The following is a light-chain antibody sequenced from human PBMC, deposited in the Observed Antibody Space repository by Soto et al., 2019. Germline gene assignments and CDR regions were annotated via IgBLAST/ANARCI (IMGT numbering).Light chain of an antibody. V-gene: IGKV3-20*01. CDR1: QSVSTSY. CDR3: QQYDKSPLT. J-gene: IGKJ4*01. Sequence: DIVLRQSPGTLSLSPGDRATLSCRASQSVSTSYLAWYQQKPGQAPRLLIYGASSRATGIPDRFSGSGSGTDFTLTISSLEPEDSAVYYCQQYDKSPLTFGGGTKVDIK. CDR2: GAS.